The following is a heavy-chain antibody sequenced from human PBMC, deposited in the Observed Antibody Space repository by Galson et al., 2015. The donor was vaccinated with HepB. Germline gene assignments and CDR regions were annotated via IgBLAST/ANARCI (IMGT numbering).Heavy chain of an antibody. CDR1: GFSISSYA. V-gene: IGHV3-23*01. CDR2: FSGSAART. Sequence: SLRLSCAASGFSISSYAMSWVRQAPGKGLEWVSAFSGSAARTYYADSVKGRFTISRDSYKNTLYLQMNSLRAEDTAVYYCASPKHSSSWYVFSASGGTPTYYFEFWGQGTVVTVSS. J-gene: IGHJ4*02. CDR3: ASPKHSSSWYVFSASGGTPTYYFEF. D-gene: IGHD6-13*01.